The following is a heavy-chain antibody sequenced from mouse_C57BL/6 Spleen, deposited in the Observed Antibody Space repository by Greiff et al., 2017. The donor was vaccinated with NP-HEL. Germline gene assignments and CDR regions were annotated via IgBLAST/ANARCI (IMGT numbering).Heavy chain of an antibody. CDR2: ISNGGGST. D-gene: IGHD2-4*01. CDR3: ARPSYDYDEGYYYAMDY. CDR1: GFTFSDYY. J-gene: IGHJ4*01. V-gene: IGHV5-12*01. Sequence: DVMLVESGGGLVQPGGSLKLSCAASGFTFSDYYMYWVRQTPEKRLEWVAYISNGGGSTYYPDTVKGRFTISRDNAKNTLYLQMSRLKSEDTAMYYCARPSYDYDEGYYYAMDYWGQGTSVTVSS.